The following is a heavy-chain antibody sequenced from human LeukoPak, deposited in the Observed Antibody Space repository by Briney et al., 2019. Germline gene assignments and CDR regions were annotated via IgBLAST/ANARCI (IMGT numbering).Heavy chain of an antibody. Sequence: PGGSLRLSCAASGFTFSSYAMSWVRQAPGKGLEWVSAISGSGGSTYYADPVKGRFTISRDNSKNTLYLQMNSLRAEDTAVYYCAKDPVRGYYPEGQLDYWGQGTLVTVSP. D-gene: IGHD1-26*01. V-gene: IGHV3-23*01. CDR3: AKDPVRGYYPEGQLDY. J-gene: IGHJ4*02. CDR2: ISGSGGST. CDR1: GFTFSSYA.